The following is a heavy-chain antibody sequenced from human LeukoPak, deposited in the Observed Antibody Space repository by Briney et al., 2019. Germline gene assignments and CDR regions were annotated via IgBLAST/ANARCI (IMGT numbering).Heavy chain of an antibody. CDR2: IWYDGSNK. CDR1: GFTFSSYG. CDR3: ARGGYSSSFGMDV. J-gene: IGHJ6*02. D-gene: IGHD6-13*01. Sequence: GGSLRLSCAASGFTFSSYGMHRVRQAPGKGLEWVAVIWYDGSNKYYADSVKGRFTISRDNSKNTLYLQMNSLRAEDTAVYYCARGGYSSSFGMDVWGQGTTVTVSS. V-gene: IGHV3-33*01.